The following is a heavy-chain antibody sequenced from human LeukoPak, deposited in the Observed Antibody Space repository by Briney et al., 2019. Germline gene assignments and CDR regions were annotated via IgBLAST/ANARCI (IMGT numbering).Heavy chain of an antibody. CDR3: ARDGLYCSSTSCLDP. CDR2: IYPSGSA. J-gene: IGHJ5*02. D-gene: IGHD2-2*01. CDR1: GGSISSYY. V-gene: IGHV4-4*07. Sequence: PSETLSLTCTASGGSISSYYWSWIRQPAGKGLEWIGRIYPSGSANYNPSPKSRVTMSLDTSKNQFSLRLSSVTAADTAVYYCARDGLYCSSTSCLDPWGQGTLVTVSS.